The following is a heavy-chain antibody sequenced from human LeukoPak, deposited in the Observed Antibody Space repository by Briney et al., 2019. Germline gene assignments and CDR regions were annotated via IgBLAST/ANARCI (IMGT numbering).Heavy chain of an antibody. CDR3: AREDVDTATGGFDP. Sequence: GGSLRLSCAASGFTFSSYWMSWVRQAPGKGLEWVSSISSSSSCIYYADSVKGRFTISRDNAKNSLYLQMNSLRAEDTAVYYCAREDVDTATGGFDPWGQGTLVTVSS. CDR2: ISSSSSCI. D-gene: IGHD5-18*01. J-gene: IGHJ5*02. CDR1: GFTFSSYW. V-gene: IGHV3-21*01.